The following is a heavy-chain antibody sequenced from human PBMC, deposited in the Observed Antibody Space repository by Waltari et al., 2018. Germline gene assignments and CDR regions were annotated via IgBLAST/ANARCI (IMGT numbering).Heavy chain of an antibody. Sequence: QVQLVQSGAEVKKPGSSVKVSCKASGGTFSSYAISWVRQAPGQGLEWMGRIIPIFGTANYAQKFQGRVTITRDTAASTAYMELSSLRSEDTAVYYCARSMVQGVIIQGGHYGMDVWGQGTTVTVSS. J-gene: IGHJ6*02. V-gene: IGHV1-69*05. D-gene: IGHD3-10*01. CDR1: GGTFSSYA. CDR2: IIPIFGTA. CDR3: ARSMVQGVIIQGGHYGMDV.